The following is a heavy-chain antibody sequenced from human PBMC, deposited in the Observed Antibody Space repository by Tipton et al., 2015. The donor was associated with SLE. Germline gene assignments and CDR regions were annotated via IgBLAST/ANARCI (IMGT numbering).Heavy chain of an antibody. J-gene: IGHJ4*02. CDR2: IDYGGST. V-gene: IGHV4-39*07. Sequence: TLSLTCNVSAGSIRSGSYFWGWIRQPPGKGLEWIGNIDYGGSTYYNPSLKSRVSISIDTSKNQFSLRPTSVTAADTAIYYCARRGGGYHRTTDYWGQGTLVTVSS. CDR1: AGSIRSGSYF. CDR3: ARRGGGYHRTTDY. D-gene: IGHD3-10*01.